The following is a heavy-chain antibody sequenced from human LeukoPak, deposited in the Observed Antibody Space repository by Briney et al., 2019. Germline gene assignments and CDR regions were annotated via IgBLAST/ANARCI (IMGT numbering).Heavy chain of an antibody. V-gene: IGHV1-18*01. Sequence: ASVKVSCKASGYTFTSYGISWVRQAPGQGLEWMGWISAYNGNTNYAQKLQGRVTMTTDTSTSTAYMELRSLRSDDTAVYYCARRGVYDILTGRAYFHYGMDVRGQGTTVTVSS. CDR3: ARRGVYDILTGRAYFHYGMDV. CDR2: ISAYNGNT. D-gene: IGHD3-9*01. CDR1: GYTFTSYG. J-gene: IGHJ6*02.